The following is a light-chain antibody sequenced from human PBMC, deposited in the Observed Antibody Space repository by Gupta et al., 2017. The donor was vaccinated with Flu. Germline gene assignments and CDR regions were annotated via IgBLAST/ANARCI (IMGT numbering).Light chain of an antibody. CDR1: QGISSY. V-gene: IGKV1-5*03. CDR2: KAS. J-gene: IGKJ3*01. Sequence: DIQMTQSPSTLSASVGDRVSITCRASQGISSYLAWYQQKPGKAPNLLIYKASSLKSGVPSRFSGSGSGTEFTLTISNLQPDDFATYYCQQDGTYPFTFGHGTKVDFK. CDR3: QQDGTYPFT.